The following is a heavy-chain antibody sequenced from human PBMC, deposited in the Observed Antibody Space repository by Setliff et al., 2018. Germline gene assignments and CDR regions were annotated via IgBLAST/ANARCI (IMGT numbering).Heavy chain of an antibody. V-gene: IGHV1-18*01. D-gene: IGHD7-27*01. J-gene: IGHJ3*02. CDR2: ISAYNGDT. Sequence: ASVKVSCKASGYTFTSYGISWVRQAPGQGLEWMGWISAYNGDTNYAQKIQGRVIMTTDTSTNTAHMELRSLSSDDTAMYYCARPSHWDNALDIWGQGTMVTVSS. CDR1: GYTFTSYG. CDR3: ARPSHWDNALDI.